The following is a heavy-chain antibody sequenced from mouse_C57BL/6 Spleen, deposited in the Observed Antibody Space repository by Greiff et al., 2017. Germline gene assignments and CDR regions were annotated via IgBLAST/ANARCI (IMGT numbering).Heavy chain of an antibody. D-gene: IGHD1-1*01. CDR3: ARKMSSYAMDY. V-gene: IGHV3-6*01. J-gene: IGHJ4*01. CDR2: ISYDGSN. Sequence: EVKLMESGPGLVKPSQSLSLTCSVTGYSITSGYYWKWIRQFPGNKLEWMGYISYDGSNNYNPSLKNRISITRDTSKNQFFLKLNSVTTEDTATYYCARKMSSYAMDYWGQGTSVTVSS. CDR1: GYSITSGYY.